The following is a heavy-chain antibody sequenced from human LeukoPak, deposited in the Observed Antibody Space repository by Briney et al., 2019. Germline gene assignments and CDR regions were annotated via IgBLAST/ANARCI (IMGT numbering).Heavy chain of an antibody. CDR1: GFTLSSYA. D-gene: IGHD1-26*01. CDR2: ISGSGGST. Sequence: GGSLRLSCAASGFTLSSYAMGWVRQAPGKGLEWVSAISGSGGSTYYADSVKGRFTISRDNSKNTLYLQMNSLRAEDTAVYYHAKDLASSGSYEGWFDPWGQGTLVTVSS. CDR3: AKDLASSGSYEGWFDP. J-gene: IGHJ5*02. V-gene: IGHV3-23*01.